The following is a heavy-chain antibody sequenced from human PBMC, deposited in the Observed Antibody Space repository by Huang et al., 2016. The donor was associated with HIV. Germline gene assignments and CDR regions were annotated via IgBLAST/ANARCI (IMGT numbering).Heavy chain of an antibody. CDR2: IKKDGSEK. Sequence: EVQLVESGGGLVQPGGSLRLSCAASVFTFRRYWMSWVRQAPGKCLEVVANIKKDGSEKYYVDSVKGRFTISRDNVKNAWYLQMYSLRVEDTAIYYWARGGAPYYDFWSGGHHYGMDVWGQGTTVTVSS. CDR3: ARGGAPYYDFWSGGHHYGMDV. D-gene: IGHD3-3*01. V-gene: IGHV3-7*04. CDR1: VFTFRRYW. J-gene: IGHJ6*02.